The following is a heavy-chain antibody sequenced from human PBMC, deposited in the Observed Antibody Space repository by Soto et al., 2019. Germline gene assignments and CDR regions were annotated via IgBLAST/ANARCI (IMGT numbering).Heavy chain of an antibody. CDR1: GASLSDNY. V-gene: IGHV4-34*01. CDR3: ARAGSWNLDS. D-gene: IGHD1-1*01. Sequence: SETLSLTCAVYGASLSDNYCNWLRQPPGKGLEWIGEINHSGNTNYNPSLRSRVTISIDTSKNQLSLNLRSVSAADTAVYYCARAGSWNLDSWGQGTPVTVSS. CDR2: INHSGNT. J-gene: IGHJ4*02.